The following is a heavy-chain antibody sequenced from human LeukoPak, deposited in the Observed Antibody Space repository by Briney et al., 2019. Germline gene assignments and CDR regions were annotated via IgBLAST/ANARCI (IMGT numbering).Heavy chain of an antibody. CDR1: GLTVSSNY. CDR2: ISSTGTNI. J-gene: IGHJ4*02. V-gene: IGHV3-11*01. D-gene: IGHD1-26*01. CDR3: ARDPPYSGHYFDY. Sequence: GGSLRLSCAASGLTVSSNYISWVRQAPGKGLEWLSYISSTGTNIYYADSVKGRFTISRDNAKNSLYLQMNSLGAEDTALYYCARDPPYSGHYFDYWGQGTLVTVAS.